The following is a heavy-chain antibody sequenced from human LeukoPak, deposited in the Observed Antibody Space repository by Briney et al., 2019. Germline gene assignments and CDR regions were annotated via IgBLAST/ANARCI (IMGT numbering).Heavy chain of an antibody. CDR2: ISSSGGAT. D-gene: IGHD3-22*01. CDR3: AKASFYDSIP. CDR1: GFIFSNYA. V-gene: IGHV3-23*01. J-gene: IGHJ5*02. Sequence: GGSLRLSCAASGFIFSNYAMRWVRQAPGKGLEWVSSISSSGGATYYADSVKGRFTISRDNSKNTLYLQMNSLRAEDTAVYYCAKASFYDSIPWGQGTLVTVSS.